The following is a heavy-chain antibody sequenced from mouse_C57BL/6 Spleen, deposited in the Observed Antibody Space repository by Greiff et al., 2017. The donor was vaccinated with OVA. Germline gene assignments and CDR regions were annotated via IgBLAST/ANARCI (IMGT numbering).Heavy chain of an antibody. V-gene: IGHV5-6*01. CDR2: ISSGGSYT. Sequence: EVQRVESGGDLVKPGGSLKLSCAASGFTFSSYGMSWVRQTPDKRLEWVATISSGGSYTYYPDSVKGRFTISRDNAKNTLYLQRSSLKSEDTAMYYCARELGRYFDYWGQGTTLTVSS. J-gene: IGHJ2*01. CDR1: GFTFSSYG. CDR3: ARELGRYFDY. D-gene: IGHD4-1*01.